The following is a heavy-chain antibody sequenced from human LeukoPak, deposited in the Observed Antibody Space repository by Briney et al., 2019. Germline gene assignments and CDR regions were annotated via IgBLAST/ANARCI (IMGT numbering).Heavy chain of an antibody. V-gene: IGHV3-9*01. CDR3: AKDGSSSWGGFDY. Sequence: QSGRSLRLSCAASGFTFDDYAMHWVRQAPGKGLEWVSGISWNSGSIGYADSVKGRFTISRDNAKNSLYLQMNSLRAEDTALYYCAKDGSSSWGGFDYWGRGTLVTVSS. D-gene: IGHD6-13*01. CDR1: GFTFDDYA. J-gene: IGHJ4*02. CDR2: ISWNSGSI.